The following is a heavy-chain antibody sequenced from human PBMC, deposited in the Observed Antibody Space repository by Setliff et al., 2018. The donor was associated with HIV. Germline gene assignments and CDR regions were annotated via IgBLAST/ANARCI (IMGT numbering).Heavy chain of an antibody. Sequence: PGGSLRLSCAASGFIFDDYAMTWVRQAPGKGLEWVSAISGRGGSTYYADSVKGRFTISRDNSKNTLYLQMNSLRAEDTAVYYCARYNWNPLGYRFDYWGQGTLVTVSS. CDR1: GFIFDDYA. J-gene: IGHJ4*02. V-gene: IGHV3-23*01. CDR3: ARYNWNPLGYRFDY. D-gene: IGHD1-20*01. CDR2: ISGRGGST.